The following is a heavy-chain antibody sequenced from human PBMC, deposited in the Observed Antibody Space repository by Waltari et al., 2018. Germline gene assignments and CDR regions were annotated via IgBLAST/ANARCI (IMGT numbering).Heavy chain of an antibody. V-gene: IGHV3-33*01. Sequence: QVQLVESGGGVVQPGRSLRLSCEASGFTFSSYGMHWVRQAPGKGLEWVAVIWYDGSNKYYADSVKGRFTISRDNSKNTLYLQMNSLRAEDTAVYYCARDRAYYYGSGSYSSLYYYYGMDVWGQGTTVTVSS. CDR3: ARDRAYYYGSGSYSSLYYYYGMDV. D-gene: IGHD3-10*01. CDR1: GFTFSSYG. J-gene: IGHJ6*02. CDR2: IWYDGSNK.